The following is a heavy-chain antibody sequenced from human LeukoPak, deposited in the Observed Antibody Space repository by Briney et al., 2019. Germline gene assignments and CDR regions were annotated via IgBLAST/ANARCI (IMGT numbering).Heavy chain of an antibody. V-gene: IGHV4-59*12. CDR1: RGSIIGYY. J-gene: IGHJ4*02. D-gene: IGHD3-3*01. CDR2: MYYSGTT. Sequence: SETLSLTCTVSRGSIIGYYWTWTRQPPGKGLQWIGYMYYSGTTKYNPSLKSRVTTSMDTSKNQFSLKVNSVTAADTAVYYCARVGFWSGSYTGYFDYWGQGALVTVSS. CDR3: ARVGFWSGSYTGYFDY.